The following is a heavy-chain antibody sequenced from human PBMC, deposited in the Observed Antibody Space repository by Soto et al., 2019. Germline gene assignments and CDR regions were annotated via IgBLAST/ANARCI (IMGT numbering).Heavy chain of an antibody. CDR3: ARLGYYDSSAHSGAFDI. CDR1: GYSFTSYW. Sequence: GESLKISCKGSGYSFTSYWIGWVRQMPGKGLEWMGIIYPGDSDTRYSPSFQGQVTTSADKSISTAYLQWSSLKAPDTAMYYCARLGYYDSSAHSGAFDIWGQGTMVTVSS. V-gene: IGHV5-51*01. D-gene: IGHD3-22*01. CDR2: IYPGDSDT. J-gene: IGHJ3*02.